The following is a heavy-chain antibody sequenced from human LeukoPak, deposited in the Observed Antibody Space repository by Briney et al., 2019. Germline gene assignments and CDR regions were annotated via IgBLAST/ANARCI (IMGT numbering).Heavy chain of an antibody. CDR2: ISGSGGST. V-gene: IGHV3-23*01. J-gene: IGHJ1*01. CDR1: GFTFSSYA. CDR3: AKITYQLLSQFQH. D-gene: IGHD2-2*01. Sequence: PGGSLRLSCAASGFTFSSYAMSWVRQAPGKGLEWVSAISGSGGSTYYADSVKGRFTNSRDNSKNTLYLQMNSLRAEDTAVYYCAKITYQLLSQFQHWGQGTLVTVSS.